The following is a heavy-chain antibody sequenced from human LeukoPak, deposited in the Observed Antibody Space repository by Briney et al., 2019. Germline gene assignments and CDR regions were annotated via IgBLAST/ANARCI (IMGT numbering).Heavy chain of an antibody. CDR3: ARSLRGAAHHFDY. CDR1: GGSFSDYY. J-gene: IGHJ4*02. Sequence: PSETLSLTCAVYGGSFSDYYWSWIRQSPGRGLEWIGEINQSGSTDYNPSLKSRVIISIGTSKTQFSLILSSVTAADTAVYYCARSLRGAAHHFDYWGQGTLVTVSS. V-gene: IGHV4-34*01. CDR2: INQSGST. D-gene: IGHD2-15*01.